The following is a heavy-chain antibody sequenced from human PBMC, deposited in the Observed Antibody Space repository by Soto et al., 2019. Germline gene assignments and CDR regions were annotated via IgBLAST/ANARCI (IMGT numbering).Heavy chain of an antibody. Sequence: GASVKVSCKASGGTFSSYAISWVRQAPGQGLEWMGGIIPIFGTANYAQKFQGRVTITADESTSTAYMELSSLRSEDTAVYYCARDRVSVAARWDYYYYYGMDVWGQGTTVTVSS. CDR2: IIPIFGTA. CDR3: ARDRVSVAARWDYYYYYGMDV. CDR1: GGTFSSYA. D-gene: IGHD6-6*01. J-gene: IGHJ6*02. V-gene: IGHV1-69*13.